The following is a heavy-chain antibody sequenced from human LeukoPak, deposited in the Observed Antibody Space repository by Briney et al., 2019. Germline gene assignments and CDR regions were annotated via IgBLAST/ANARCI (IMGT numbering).Heavy chain of an antibody. CDR1: GFTFSSYA. V-gene: IGHV3-23*01. CDR2: ISGSGGST. D-gene: IGHD1-1*01. Sequence: GGSLRLSCAASGFTFSSYAMSWVRQAPGKGLGWVSAISGSGGSTYYADSVKGRFTISRDNSKNTLYLQMNSLRAEDTAVYYCARDPGAGTTRYYYYGMDVWGQGTTVTVSS. CDR3: ARDPGAGTTRYYYYGMDV. J-gene: IGHJ6*02.